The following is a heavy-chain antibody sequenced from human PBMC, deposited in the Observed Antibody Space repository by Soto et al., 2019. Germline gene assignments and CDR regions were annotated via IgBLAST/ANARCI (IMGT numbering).Heavy chain of an antibody. CDR3: GRESGETWDYEAS. Sequence: QVQLQESGPGLVRPSETLSLTCTVSGGSISSYRWSWIRQPAGKGLEWIGRLNTYGNTHYNPSLKSRVTVSVDTSRNQFFLTLMSVTAADSAVYLCGRESGETWDYEASWGQGTPVTVSS. CDR2: LNTYGNT. CDR1: GGSISSYR. D-gene: IGHD1-7*01. V-gene: IGHV4-4*07. J-gene: IGHJ5*02.